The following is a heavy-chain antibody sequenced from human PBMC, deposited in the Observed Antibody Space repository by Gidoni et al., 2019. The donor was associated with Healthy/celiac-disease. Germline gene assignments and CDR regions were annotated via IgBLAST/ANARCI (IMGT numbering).Heavy chain of an antibody. D-gene: IGHD1-26*01. Sequence: QVQLQESGPGLVKPSETLSLTCPVSGGSFSSYYWSWIRQPPGKGLEWIGYIYYSGSTNYNPSLKSRVTISVDTSKNQFSLKLSSVTAADTAVYYCARLGPHGGLGWFDPWGQGTLVTVSS. V-gene: IGHV4-59*01. CDR2: IYYSGST. CDR1: GGSFSSYY. J-gene: IGHJ5*02. CDR3: ARLGPHGGLGWFDP.